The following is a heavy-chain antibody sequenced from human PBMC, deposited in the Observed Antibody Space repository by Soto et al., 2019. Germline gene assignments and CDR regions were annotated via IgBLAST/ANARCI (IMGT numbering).Heavy chain of an antibody. CDR2: IYYSGST. J-gene: IGHJ4*02. D-gene: IGHD4-17*01. CDR3: ARRVGDYHFDY. V-gene: IGHV4-39*01. CDR1: GGSISSSSYY. Sequence: PSETLSLTCTVSGGSISSSSYYWGWIRQPPGKGLEWIGSIYYSGSTYYNPSLKSRVTISVDTSKNQFSLKLSSVTAADTAVYYCARRVGDYHFDYWGQGTLVTVSS.